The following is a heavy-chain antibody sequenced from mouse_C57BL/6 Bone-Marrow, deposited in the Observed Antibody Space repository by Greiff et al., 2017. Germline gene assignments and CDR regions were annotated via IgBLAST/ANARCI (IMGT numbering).Heavy chain of an antibody. J-gene: IGHJ2*01. CDR2: INYDGSST. V-gene: IGHV5-16*01. Sequence: EVKLMESEGGLVQPGSSMKLSCTASGFTFSDYYMAWVRQVPEKGLEWVANINYDGSSTYYLDSLKSRFIISRDNAKNILYLQMSSLKSEDTATYYCARAVVATDYFDYWGQGTTLTVSS. CDR3: ARAVVATDYFDY. D-gene: IGHD1-1*01. CDR1: GFTFSDYY.